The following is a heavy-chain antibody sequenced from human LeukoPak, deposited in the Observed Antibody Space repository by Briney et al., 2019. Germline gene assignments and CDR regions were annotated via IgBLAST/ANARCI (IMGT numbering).Heavy chain of an antibody. J-gene: IGHJ4*02. CDR1: VFAPTGYG. CDR3: AKTDSSGYIRDH. CDR2: IWFDGSNK. D-gene: IGHD3-22*01. V-gene: IGHV3-33*06. Sequence: PGGTLRLSCAASVFAPTGYGMHWVRRAPGKGLGWVAVIWFDGSNKYYADSVKGRFTFSYANSKNTLYLHMNSLRSADTAVSSFAKTDSSGYIRDHGGQGTRVTV.